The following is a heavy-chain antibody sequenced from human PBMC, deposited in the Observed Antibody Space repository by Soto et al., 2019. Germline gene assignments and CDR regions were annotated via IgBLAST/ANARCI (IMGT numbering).Heavy chain of an antibody. CDR2: IIPLFRTP. CDR1: GGTFSNYA. J-gene: IGHJ6*02. CDR3: ARDKDRLQLGGNYYYAMDV. Sequence: QAQLVQSGAEVKKPGSSVKVSCKASGGTFSNYAISWVRQAPGQGLEWMGGIIPLFRTPDYSQKFQGRVSITADESTSTAYMELSSLRSEDTAVYSCARDKDRLQLGGNYYYAMDVWGQGTTVAVSS. V-gene: IGHV1-69*12. D-gene: IGHD5-12*01.